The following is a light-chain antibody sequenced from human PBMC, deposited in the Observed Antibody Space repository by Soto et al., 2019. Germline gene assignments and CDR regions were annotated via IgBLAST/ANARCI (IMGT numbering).Light chain of an antibody. CDR1: QSVSSSY. CDR2: GAS. CDR3: QQYGSSPPT. Sequence: EIVLTQSPGTLSLSPGERATLSCRASQSVSSSYLAWYQQKPGQAPRLLIYGASSRATGIPDRISASGSGTDFTLTISRLGPGDVAAYYCQQYGSSPPTVGGGTKVEIK. J-gene: IGKJ4*01. V-gene: IGKV3-20*01.